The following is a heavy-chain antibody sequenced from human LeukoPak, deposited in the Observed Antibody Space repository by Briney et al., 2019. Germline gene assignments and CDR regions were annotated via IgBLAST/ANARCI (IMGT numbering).Heavy chain of an antibody. CDR3: ARVRDYNWFDP. Sequence: ASETLSLTCTVSGGSVSSSNHYWGWIRQPPGKGLEWIGSIYYGGSTYYNPSLKRRVTISVDTSKNHFSLKLSSVTAADTAVYYCARVRDYNWFDPWGQGTLVTVSS. V-gene: IGHV4-39*07. CDR2: IYYGGST. CDR1: GGSVSSSNHY. D-gene: IGHD3-10*01. J-gene: IGHJ5*02.